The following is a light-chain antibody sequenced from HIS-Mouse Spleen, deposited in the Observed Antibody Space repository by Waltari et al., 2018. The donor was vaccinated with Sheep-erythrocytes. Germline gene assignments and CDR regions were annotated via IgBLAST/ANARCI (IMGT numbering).Light chain of an antibody. V-gene: IGLV1-47*01. CDR3: AAWDDSLSGPV. CDR2: RNN. CDR1: SSNIGSNY. J-gene: IGLJ3*02. Sequence: QSVLTQPPSASGTPGQRVTISCSGSSSNIGSNYVYWYQQLPGTAPKLLIYRNNRRPSRVPDRCSGSKSGTSASLAISGLRSEDEADYYCAAWDDSLSGPVFGGGTKLTVL.